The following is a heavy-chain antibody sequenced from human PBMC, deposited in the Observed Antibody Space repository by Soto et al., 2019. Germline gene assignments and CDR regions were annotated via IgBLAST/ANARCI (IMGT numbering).Heavy chain of an antibody. CDR2: IYYSGST. D-gene: IGHD6-13*01. CDR1: GGSVSSGSYY. J-gene: IGHJ6*02. Sequence: SETLSLTCTVSGGSVSSGSYYWSWIRQPPGKGLEWIGYIYYSGSTNYNPSLKSRVTISVDTSKNQFSLKLSSVTAADTAVYYCARGAEMVAAATLYYYYGMDVWGQGTTVTVSS. CDR3: ARGAEMVAAATLYYYYGMDV. V-gene: IGHV4-61*01.